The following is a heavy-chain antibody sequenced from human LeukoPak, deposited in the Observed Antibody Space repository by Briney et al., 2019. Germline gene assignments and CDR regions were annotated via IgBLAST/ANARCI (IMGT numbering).Heavy chain of an antibody. D-gene: IGHD3-10*01. CDR2: IYDSGST. V-gene: IGHV4-59*08. CDR1: GGSISTYY. J-gene: IGHJ6*03. CDR3: ARVRGAGLLRRITMVRGRVGYMDV. Sequence: SSETLSLTCTVSGGSISTYYWSWIRQPPGKGLEWIGYIYDSGSTNYNPSLKSRVTISVDTSKNQFSLKLSSVTAADTAVYYCARVRGAGLLRRITMVRGRVGYMDVWGKGTTVTISS.